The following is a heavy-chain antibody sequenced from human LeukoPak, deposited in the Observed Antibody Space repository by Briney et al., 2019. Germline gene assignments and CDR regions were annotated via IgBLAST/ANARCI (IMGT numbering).Heavy chain of an antibody. CDR3: TTVQRIVLQFLEWPHDAFDI. Sequence: NPGGSLRLSCGASGFSFSNAWMSWVRQAAGRGLEWVGHIKSKFDGGTTDYAAPVKGRFTISRDDSKGTLYLQMNRLKTEDTAVYFCTTVQRIVLQFLEWPHDAFDIWGQGTMVTVSS. D-gene: IGHD3-3*01. CDR2: IKSKFDGGTT. J-gene: IGHJ3*02. V-gene: IGHV3-15*01. CDR1: GFSFSNAW.